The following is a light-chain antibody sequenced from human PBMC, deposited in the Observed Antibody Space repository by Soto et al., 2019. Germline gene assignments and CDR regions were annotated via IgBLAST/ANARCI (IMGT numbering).Light chain of an antibody. CDR3: QQSHSTPLT. CDR2: TAS. Sequence: DIQMTQSPSSLSASVGDRVTITCRASQSISNYLNWYQQKPGIAPKLLIYTASSLQSGVPSRFSGSGSGTDFTLTISSLQPEDFATYYCQQSHSTPLTFGGGTKVEIK. J-gene: IGKJ4*01. CDR1: QSISNY. V-gene: IGKV1-39*01.